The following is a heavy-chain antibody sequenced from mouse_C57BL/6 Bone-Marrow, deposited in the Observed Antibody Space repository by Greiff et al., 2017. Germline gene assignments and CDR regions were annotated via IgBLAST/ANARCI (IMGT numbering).Heavy chain of an antibody. CDR1: GYTFTSYW. V-gene: IGHV1-55*01. Sequence: QVQLQQPGAELVKPGASVKMSCKASGYTFTSYWITWVKQRPGQGLEWIGDIYPGSGSTNYNEKFKSKATLTVDTSSSTAYMQISRQTSEDSAVYYCAREEIYYDSWYVDVGGTGTTVTVSS. CDR3: AREEIYYDSWYVDV. CDR2: IYPGSGST. J-gene: IGHJ1*03. D-gene: IGHD2-4*01.